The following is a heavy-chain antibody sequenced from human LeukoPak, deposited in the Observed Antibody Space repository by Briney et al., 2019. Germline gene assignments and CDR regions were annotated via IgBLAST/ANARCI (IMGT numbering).Heavy chain of an antibody. CDR1: GGSFSGYY. V-gene: IGHV4-34*01. Sequence: PSETLSLTCAVYGGSFSGYYWSWIRQPPGKGLEWIGEINHSGSTNYNPSLKSRVTISVDTSKNQFSLKLSSVTAADTAVYYCARYNGGSLDYWGQGTLVTVSS. D-gene: IGHD1-26*01. CDR2: INHSGST. J-gene: IGHJ4*02. CDR3: ARYNGGSLDY.